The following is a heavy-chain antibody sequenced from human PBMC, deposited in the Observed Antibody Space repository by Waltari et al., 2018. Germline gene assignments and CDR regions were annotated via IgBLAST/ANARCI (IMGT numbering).Heavy chain of an antibody. D-gene: IGHD6-13*01. CDR3: SRGGVAAAKIDY. CDR2: IRSKRFGGTP. V-gene: IGHV3-49*03. CDR1: GFTFDAYA. J-gene: IGHJ4*02. Sequence: EVQLVESGGGWVQPGRSLRLSCAASGFTFDAYAMSWIRKAPGKGLEGVGFIRSKRFGGTPEYAASVKGRFTISRDDSKSIAYLQVNSLKTEDTAMYYCSRGGVAAAKIDYWGQGTLVTVSS.